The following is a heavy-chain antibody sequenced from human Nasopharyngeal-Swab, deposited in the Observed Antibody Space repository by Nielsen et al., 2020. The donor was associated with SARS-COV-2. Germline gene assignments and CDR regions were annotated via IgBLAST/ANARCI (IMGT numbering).Heavy chain of an antibody. Sequence: SETLSLTCSLSGGSISNDYWTWIRHPPGKGLEWIGQIYSSGTTNYNPSLMSRITISVDTSRNQFSLTLSSVTAADTAIYYCARRLWSGREYYMDVWGKGTTVTVSS. V-gene: IGHV4-59*08. D-gene: IGHD3-3*01. CDR1: GGSISNDY. CDR2: IYSSGTT. CDR3: ARRLWSGREYYMDV. J-gene: IGHJ6*03.